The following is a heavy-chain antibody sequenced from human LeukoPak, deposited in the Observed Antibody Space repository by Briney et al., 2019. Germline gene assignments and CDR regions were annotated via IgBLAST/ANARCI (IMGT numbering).Heavy chain of an antibody. V-gene: IGHV4-39*01. CDR1: GGSISSSSYY. D-gene: IGHD3-10*01. J-gene: IGHJ5*02. Sequence: SETLSLTCTVSGGSISSSSYYWGWIRQPPGKGLEWFGSIYYSGSTYYNPSLKSRVTISVDTPKNQLSLRLSSVTAADTAVYYCARQSLGPSRSGTSNIWFDPWGQGTLVTVSS. CDR2: IYYSGST. CDR3: ARQSLGPSRSGTSNIWFDP.